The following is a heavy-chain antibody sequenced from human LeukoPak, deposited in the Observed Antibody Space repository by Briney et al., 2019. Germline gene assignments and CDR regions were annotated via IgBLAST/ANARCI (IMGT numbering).Heavy chain of an antibody. CDR1: GFTFSSYW. CDR2: IKQDGSEK. V-gene: IGHV3-7*01. D-gene: IGHD4-23*01. CDR3: ARDSEMVVTGPFDY. J-gene: IGHJ4*02. Sequence: GGSLRLSCAAPGFTFSSYWMSWFRQAPVKGLEWVANIKQDGSEKYYVDSVKGRFTISRDNAKNSLYLQMNSLRAEDTAVYYCARDSEMVVTGPFDYWGQGTLVTVSS.